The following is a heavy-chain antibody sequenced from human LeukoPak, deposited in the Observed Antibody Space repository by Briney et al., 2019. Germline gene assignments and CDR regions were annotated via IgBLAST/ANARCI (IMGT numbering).Heavy chain of an antibody. D-gene: IGHD6-19*01. CDR3: ATLGSGWYYFDY. V-gene: IGHV1-3*01. CDR1: GYTFTSYA. CDR2: INAGNGNT. J-gene: IGHJ4*02. Sequence: ASVKVSCKASGYTFTSYAMHWVRQAPGQRLEWMGWINAGNGNTKYSQKFQGRVTMTEDTSTDTAYMELSSLRSEDTAVYYCATLGSGWYYFDYWGQGTLVTVSS.